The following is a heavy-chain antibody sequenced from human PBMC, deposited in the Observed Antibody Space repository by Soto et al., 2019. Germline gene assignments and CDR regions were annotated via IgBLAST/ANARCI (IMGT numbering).Heavy chain of an antibody. J-gene: IGHJ6*02. CDR1: RGTFTSFA. D-gene: IGHD3-3*02. Sequence: QVELVQSGAEVKKPGSSVKVSCKTSRGTFTSFAISWVRQAPGQGLEWMGEIIPMFGTPRYAEKFRGRVTIIGDTSTKTAYMELSGLRSEDAAVYYCAKLAASGHGGAIETRLDVWGQGTTVTVS. CDR3: AKLAASGHGGAIETRLDV. CDR2: IIPMFGTP. V-gene: IGHV1-69*06.